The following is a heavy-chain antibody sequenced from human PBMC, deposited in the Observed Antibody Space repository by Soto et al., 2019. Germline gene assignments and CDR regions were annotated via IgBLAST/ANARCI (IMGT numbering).Heavy chain of an antibody. D-gene: IGHD3-3*01. CDR3: ARVSGANYDFWSGYSGFASYGMDV. CDR2: INHSGRT. J-gene: IGHJ6*02. Sequence: QVQIQQWGAGLLKPSETLSLTCAVYGGSFSGHYWSWIRQPPGKGLEWIGEINHSGRTNYNPSLKNRVTISVDSFEKQFSLRLRSVTAAETSEYYCARVSGANYDFWSGYSGFASYGMDVWGQGTTVTVSS. CDR1: GGSFSGHY. V-gene: IGHV4-34*01.